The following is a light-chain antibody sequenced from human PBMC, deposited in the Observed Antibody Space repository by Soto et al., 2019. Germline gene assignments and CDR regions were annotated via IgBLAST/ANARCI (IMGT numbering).Light chain of an antibody. V-gene: IGKV1-9*01. CDR1: QGISSY. CDR2: AAY. Sequence: DIQLTQSPSLLSASVGDRVTITCRASQGISSYLAWYQHKPGKAPKLLIYAAYILQTGVPSRFSGSGSGTEFTLTISSLQPEDFATYYCQQLNSYPLTFGPGTKVDIK. J-gene: IGKJ3*01. CDR3: QQLNSYPLT.